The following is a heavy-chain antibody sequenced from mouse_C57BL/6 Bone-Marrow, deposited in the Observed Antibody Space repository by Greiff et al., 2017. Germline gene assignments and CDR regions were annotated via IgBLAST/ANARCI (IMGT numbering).Heavy chain of an antibody. CDR1: GYTFTSYW. Sequence: QVQLQQSGAELVKPGASVTLSCKASGYTFTSYWMHWVKQRPGQGLEWIGMIHPNSGSTNYNEKFKSKATLTVDKSSSTAYMQLSSLTSEDSAVYYCARFYYGNYYAMDYWGQGTSVTVSS. V-gene: IGHV1-64*01. J-gene: IGHJ4*01. CDR2: IHPNSGST. D-gene: IGHD2-1*01. CDR3: ARFYYGNYYAMDY.